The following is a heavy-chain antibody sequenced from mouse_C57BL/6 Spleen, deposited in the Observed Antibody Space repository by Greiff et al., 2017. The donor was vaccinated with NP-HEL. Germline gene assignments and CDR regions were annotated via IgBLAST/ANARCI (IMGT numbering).Heavy chain of an antibody. J-gene: IGHJ2*01. D-gene: IGHD3-2*02. CDR1: GYSFTDYN. V-gene: IGHV1-39*01. CDR3: ARRGSSSGTDYFDY. Sequence: EVKLKESGPELVKPGASVKISCKASGYSFTDYNMNWVKQSNGKSLEWIGVINPNYGTTSYNQKFKGKATLTVDQSSSTAYMQLNSLTSEDSAVYYCARRGSSSGTDYFDYWGQGTTLTVSS. CDR2: INPNYGTT.